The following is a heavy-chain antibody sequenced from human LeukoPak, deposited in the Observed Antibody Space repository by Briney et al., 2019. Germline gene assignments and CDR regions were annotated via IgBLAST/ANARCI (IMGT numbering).Heavy chain of an antibody. CDR3: ARDYSSGLWYYGMDV. Sequence: SETLSLTCAVSGGSISSGGYSWSWIRQPPGKGLEWIGFIFYSGSTNYSPSLKSRVTISVDTSKNQFSLKLSSVTAADTAVYYCARDYSSGLWYYGMDVWGQGTTVTVSS. CDR2: IFYSGST. D-gene: IGHD6-19*01. J-gene: IGHJ6*02. V-gene: IGHV4-61*08. CDR1: GGSISSGGYS.